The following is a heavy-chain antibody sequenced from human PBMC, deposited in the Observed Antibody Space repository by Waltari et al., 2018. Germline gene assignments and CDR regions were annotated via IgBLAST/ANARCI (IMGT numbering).Heavy chain of an antibody. V-gene: IGHV2-5*01. CDR1: GFSLTTGSVA. J-gene: IGHJ4*02. CDR2: MYGNDDK. D-gene: IGHD3-9*01. CDR3: AHRYFSNFDY. Sequence: QITLKESGPTLMKPTQTLTLTCAFSGFSLTTGSVAVGWIRQPPGKAPEWLALMYGNDDKKYSPSLRSRLTITKDSSENQVVLTMTNVDPVDTATYYCAHRYFSNFDYWGQGTLVTVSS.